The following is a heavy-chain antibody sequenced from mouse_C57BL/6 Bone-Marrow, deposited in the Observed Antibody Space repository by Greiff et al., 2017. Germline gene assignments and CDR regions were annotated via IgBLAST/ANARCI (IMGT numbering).Heavy chain of an antibody. D-gene: IGHD1-1*01. V-gene: IGHV1-5*01. CDR3: TRGYYEEAWFAY. CDR2: IYPGNSDT. CDR1: GYTFTSYW. J-gene: IGHJ3*01. Sequence: DVKLQESGTVLARPGASVKMSCKTSGYTFTSYWMHWVKQRPGQGLEWIGAIYPGNSDTSYNQKFKGKAKLTAVTSASTAYMELSSLTNEDSAVYYCTRGYYEEAWFAYWGQGTLVTVSA.